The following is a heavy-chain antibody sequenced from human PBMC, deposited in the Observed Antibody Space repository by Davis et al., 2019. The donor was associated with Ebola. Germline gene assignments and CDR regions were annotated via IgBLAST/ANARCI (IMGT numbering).Heavy chain of an antibody. J-gene: IGHJ3*02. CDR1: GYSFTSHW. CDR3: ASLRRTITGMDDGFDI. CDR2: IYTGDSDT. Sequence: GESLKISCKASGYSFTSHWIGWVRQMPGKGLDWMGIIYTGDSDTRYSPSFRGQVTISADKSIKTAFLQWSSLKASDSGMYYCASLRRTITGMDDGFDIWGQETMVTVSS. V-gene: IGHV5-51*01. D-gene: IGHD2-8*02.